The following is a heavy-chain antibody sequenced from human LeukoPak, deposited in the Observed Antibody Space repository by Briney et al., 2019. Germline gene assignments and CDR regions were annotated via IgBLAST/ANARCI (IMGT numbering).Heavy chain of an antibody. Sequence: ASVKVSCKASGYTFTGYYMHWVRQAPGQGLEWMGWINPNSGGTNYAQKFQGRVTMTRGTSISTAYMELSRLRSDDTAVYYCASFEYDSSGYYFSGGAFDIWGQGTMVTVSS. CDR2: INPNSGGT. V-gene: IGHV1-2*02. CDR3: ASFEYDSSGYYFSGGAFDI. CDR1: GYTFTGYY. J-gene: IGHJ3*02. D-gene: IGHD3-22*01.